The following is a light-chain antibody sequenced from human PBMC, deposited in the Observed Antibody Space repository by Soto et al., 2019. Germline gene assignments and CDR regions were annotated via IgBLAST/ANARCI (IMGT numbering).Light chain of an antibody. CDR2: DVS. Sequence: QSALTQPASVSGSPGQSITISCTGTSSDVGGYNYVSWYQQHPGKAPKLMIYDVSNRPSGVSNRFSGSKSGNTASLTISGLQAEDEAEYYGSSYTSSSTRLYVFGTGTKLTVL. CDR3: SSYTSSSTRLYV. J-gene: IGLJ1*01. V-gene: IGLV2-14*01. CDR1: SSDVGGYNY.